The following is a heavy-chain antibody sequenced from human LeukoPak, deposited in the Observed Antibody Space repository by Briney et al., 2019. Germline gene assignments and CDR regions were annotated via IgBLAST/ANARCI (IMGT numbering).Heavy chain of an antibody. D-gene: IGHD3-22*01. CDR3: ARGLVYYYDSSGYYYYFDY. CDR1: GYTFTSYY. V-gene: IGHV1-46*01. Sequence: ASVKVSCKASGYTFTSYYMHWVRQDPGQGLEWMGIINPSGGSTSYAQKFQGRVTMTRDTSTSTVYMELSSLRSEDTAVYYCARGLVYYYDSSGYYYYFDYWGQGTLVTVSS. J-gene: IGHJ4*02. CDR2: INPSGGST.